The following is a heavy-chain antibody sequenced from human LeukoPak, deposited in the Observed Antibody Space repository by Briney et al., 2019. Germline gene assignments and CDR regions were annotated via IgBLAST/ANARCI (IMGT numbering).Heavy chain of an antibody. D-gene: IGHD1-26*01. J-gene: IGHJ4*02. CDR1: GGTFSSYA. CDR3: ARGDSGSYLPSDY. Sequence: GASVKVSCKASGGTFSSYAISWVRQAPGQGLEWMGGIIPIFGTANYAQKFQGRVTITADKSTSTAYMELSSLRSEDTAVYYCARGDSGSYLPSDYWGQGTLVTVSS. CDR2: IIPIFGTA. V-gene: IGHV1-69*06.